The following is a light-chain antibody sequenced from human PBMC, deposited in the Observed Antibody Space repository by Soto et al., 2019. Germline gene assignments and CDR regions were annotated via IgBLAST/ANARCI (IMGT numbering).Light chain of an antibody. CDR2: GAS. Sequence: EIVLTQSPGTLSLSPGERATLSCRASQSVSSNYFAWYQQKRGQAPRLLIYGASSRATGIPVRFSGSVSGRGFTLTIIILEPENFVVYYCQQDGSAPLFAVGPGIEVDL. J-gene: IGKJ3*01. CDR1: QSVSSNY. V-gene: IGKV3-20*01. CDR3: QQDGSAPLFA.